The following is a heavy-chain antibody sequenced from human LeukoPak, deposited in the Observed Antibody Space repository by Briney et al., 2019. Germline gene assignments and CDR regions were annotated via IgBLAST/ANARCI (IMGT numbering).Heavy chain of an antibody. CDR2: IIPIFGTA. CDR3: ARGRAVVTADYYFDY. Sequence: SVKVSCKASGGTFSSYAISWVRQAPGQGLEWMGGIIPIFGTANYAQKFQGRVTITTDESTSTAYMELSSLRSEDTAVYYCARGRAVVTADYYFDYWGQGTLVTVSS. D-gene: IGHD2-21*02. CDR1: GGTFSSYA. V-gene: IGHV1-69*05. J-gene: IGHJ4*02.